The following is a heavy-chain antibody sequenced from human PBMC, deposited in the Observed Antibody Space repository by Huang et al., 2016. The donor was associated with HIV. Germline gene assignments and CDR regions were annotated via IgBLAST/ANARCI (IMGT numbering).Heavy chain of an antibody. CDR1: GFSFTSYD. CDR2: VSNDGNEK. J-gene: IGHJ6*03. V-gene: IGHV3-30*03. Sequence: QGQLVESGGGVVQPGRSLRLSCAASGFSFTSYDMQWVRQVPGKGLDLVSVVSNDGNEKYYADSVKGRFTISRDNFKNTLYLQMNSLRTGDTAVYFCLPAGHVSHYYYMDVWGKGTTVIVSS. CDR3: LPAGHVSHYYYMDV.